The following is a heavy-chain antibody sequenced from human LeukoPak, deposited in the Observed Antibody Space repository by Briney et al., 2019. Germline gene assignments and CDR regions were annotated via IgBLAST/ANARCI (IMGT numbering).Heavy chain of an antibody. CDR2: IWYDGSNK. D-gene: IGHD6-13*01. J-gene: IGHJ4*02. CDR1: GFTFSSYG. V-gene: IGHV3-33*01. Sequence: AGGSLRLSCAASGFTFSSYGMHWVRQAPGKGLEWVAVIWYDGSNKYYADSVKGRFTISRDNSKNTLYLQMNSLRAEDTAVYYRARDCSWLEYYFDYWGQGTLVTVSS. CDR3: ARDCSWLEYYFDY.